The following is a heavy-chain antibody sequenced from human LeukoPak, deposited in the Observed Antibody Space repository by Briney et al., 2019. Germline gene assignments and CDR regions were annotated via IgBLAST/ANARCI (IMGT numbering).Heavy chain of an antibody. D-gene: IGHD6-25*01. CDR1: GFTFSDYY. CDR3: ARLYQGKRPPDY. V-gene: IGHV4-38-2*01. Sequence: LRLSCAASGFTFSDYYMSWIRQAPGKGLEWIGSIFHSGSTYYNPSLKSRVTISVDTSKNQLSLRLRSVTAADTAVYYCARLYQGKRPPDYWGQGTLVTVSS. CDR2: IFHSGST. J-gene: IGHJ4*02.